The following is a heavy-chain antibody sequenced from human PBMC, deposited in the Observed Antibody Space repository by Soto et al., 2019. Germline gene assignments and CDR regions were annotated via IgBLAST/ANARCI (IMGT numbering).Heavy chain of an antibody. Sequence: EVQLLESGGGFVPPGGSLRLSCAASGFIFSDYAMTWVRQAPGKGLEWVSAISGSGGKTYYADSVKVRFTISRDSSQNMMSLQMSGLRAEDTAIYYCVKGMNYYYYYMDVWGNGTTVTVSS. CDR2: ISGSGGKT. V-gene: IGHV3-23*01. J-gene: IGHJ6*03. CDR1: GFIFSDYA. CDR3: VKGMNYYYYYMDV.